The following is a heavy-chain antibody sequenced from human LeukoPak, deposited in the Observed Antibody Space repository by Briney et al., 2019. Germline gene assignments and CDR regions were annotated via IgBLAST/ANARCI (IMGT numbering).Heavy chain of an antibody. CDR2: IYYTGST. Sequence: PSETLSLTCAVSGGSISSGGYSWSWIRQPPGKGLEWIGYIYYTGSTNYNPSLKSRVTISVDTSKNQFSLKLSSVTAADTAVYYCARKNAFDIWGQGTMVTVSS. J-gene: IGHJ3*02. CDR3: ARKNAFDI. CDR1: GGSISSGGYS. V-gene: IGHV4-61*08.